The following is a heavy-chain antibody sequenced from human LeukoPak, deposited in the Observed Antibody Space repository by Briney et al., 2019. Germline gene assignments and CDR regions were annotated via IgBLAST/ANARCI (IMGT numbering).Heavy chain of an antibody. J-gene: IGHJ4*02. V-gene: IGHV3-30*04. D-gene: IGHD6-13*01. Sequence: GRSLRLSCAASGFTFSSYAMHWVRQAPGKGLEGVAVISYDGSNKYYADSVKGRFTISRDNSKNTLYLQMNSLRAEDTAVYYCARDQIAAALFDYWGQGTLVTVSS. CDR2: ISYDGSNK. CDR1: GFTFSSYA. CDR3: ARDQIAAALFDY.